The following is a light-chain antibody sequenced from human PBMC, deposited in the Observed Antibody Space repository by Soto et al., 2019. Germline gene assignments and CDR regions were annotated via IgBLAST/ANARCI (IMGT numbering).Light chain of an antibody. CDR3: SSYTLRNTLVL. CDR1: SSDVGGYNF. CDR2: EVS. V-gene: IGLV2-14*01. J-gene: IGLJ3*02. Sequence: QSALTQPASVSGSPGQSITISCTGTSSDVGGYNFVSWYQQYPGKALRLILYEVSNRPSGVSDRFSGSKSGNTASLTISGRQAEDEADYYCSSYTLRNTLVLFGGGTKLTVL.